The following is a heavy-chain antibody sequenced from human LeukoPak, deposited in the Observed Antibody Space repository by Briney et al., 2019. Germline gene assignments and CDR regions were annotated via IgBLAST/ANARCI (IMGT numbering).Heavy chain of an antibody. Sequence: PGGSLRLSCAASGFTFGGYSMTWVRQAPGKGLEWLANINLDGSDRFYVGFVKGRFTISRDNADNSLYLQMNSLRAEDTAVYYCGRVIAGAIDYWGQGTLVTVSS. D-gene: IGHD6-13*01. CDR2: INLDGSDR. V-gene: IGHV3-7*01. CDR1: GFTFGGYS. J-gene: IGHJ4*02. CDR3: GRVIAGAIDY.